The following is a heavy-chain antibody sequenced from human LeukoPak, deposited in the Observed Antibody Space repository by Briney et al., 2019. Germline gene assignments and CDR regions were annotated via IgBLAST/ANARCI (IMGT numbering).Heavy chain of an antibody. CDR1: GFTFSSYG. J-gene: IGHJ4*02. CDR3: AKEFNGYNSPYYFDY. V-gene: IGHV3-30*18. CDR2: ISYDGSNK. D-gene: IGHD5-24*01. Sequence: GGSLRLSCAASGFTFSSYGMHWVRQAPGKGLEWVAVISYDGSNKYYADSVKGRFTISRDNSKNTLYLQMNSLRAEDTAVYYCAKEFNGYNSPYYFDYWGQGTLVTDSS.